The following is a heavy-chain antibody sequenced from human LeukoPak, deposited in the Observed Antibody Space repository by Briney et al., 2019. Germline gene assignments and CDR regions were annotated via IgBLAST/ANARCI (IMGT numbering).Heavy chain of an antibody. CDR1: GFTFSSYS. CDR2: ISSSSYI. J-gene: IGHJ6*03. V-gene: IGHV3-21*01. CDR3: ARSLGQLRVKYYYYYMDV. D-gene: IGHD6-6*01. Sequence: PGGSLRLSCAASGFTFSSYSMNWVRQAPGKGLEWVSSISSSSYIYYADSVKGRFTISRDNAKNSLYLQMNSLRAEDTAVYYCARSLGQLRVKYYYYYMDVWGKGTTVTVSS.